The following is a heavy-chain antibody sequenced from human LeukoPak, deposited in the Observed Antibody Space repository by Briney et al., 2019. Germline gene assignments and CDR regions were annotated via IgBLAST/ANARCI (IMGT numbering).Heavy chain of an antibody. CDR1: GFTFSTFW. CDR3: ARSEYSSTWYGDYYYYYMDV. J-gene: IGHJ6*03. CDR2: INTDGSST. D-gene: IGHD6-13*01. V-gene: IGHV3-74*01. Sequence: PGGSLRLSCAASGFTFSTFWMHWVRQAPGKGLVWVSRINTDGSSTIYADSVKGRFTISRDNAKNTLYLQMNSLRAEDTAVYYCARSEYSSTWYGDYYYYYMDVWGKGTMVTVSS.